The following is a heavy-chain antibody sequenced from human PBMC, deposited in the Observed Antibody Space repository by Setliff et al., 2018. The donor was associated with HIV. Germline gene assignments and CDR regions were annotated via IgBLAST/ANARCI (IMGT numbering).Heavy chain of an antibody. V-gene: IGHV3-23*01. CDR1: GFTFNTYA. CDR2: ISGSGGST. J-gene: IGHJ4*01. CDR3: AKDGISGGAYPPYYFDY. Sequence: GESLKISCAASGFTFNTYAMSWVRQAPGKGLEWVSVISGSGGSTFYADSVKGRFTISRDNSKNTLYLQMNGLRVEDTAVHYCAKDGISGGAYPPYYFDYWGHGTLVTVSS. D-gene: IGHD2-15*01.